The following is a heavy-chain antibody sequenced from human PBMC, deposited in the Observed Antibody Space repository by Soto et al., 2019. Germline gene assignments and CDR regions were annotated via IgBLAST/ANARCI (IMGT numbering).Heavy chain of an antibody. Sequence: GGSLRLSCAASRFTFSSYAMSWVRQAPGKGLEWVSAISGSGGSTYYADSVKGRFTTSRDNSKNTLYLQMNSLRAEDTAVYYCAKSPKQWLAIDYWGQGTLVTVSS. CDR3: AKSPKQWLAIDY. CDR1: RFTFSSYA. V-gene: IGHV3-23*01. CDR2: ISGSGGST. J-gene: IGHJ4*02. D-gene: IGHD6-19*01.